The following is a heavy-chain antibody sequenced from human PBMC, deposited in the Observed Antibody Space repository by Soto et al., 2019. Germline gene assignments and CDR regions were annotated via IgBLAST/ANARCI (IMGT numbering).Heavy chain of an antibody. CDR2: INANSGVT. Sequence: ASVKVSCKASGYSFTDYHIHWVRQAPGQGLEWLGRINANSGVTKFPQKFQGGVIMTRDTFISTVYMELSRLTSDDTAVYYCARAGLTTLELATIYWGQGTQGTVS. CDR1: GYSFTDYH. J-gene: IGHJ4*02. D-gene: IGHD5-12*01. V-gene: IGHV1-2*06. CDR3: ARAGLTTLELATIY.